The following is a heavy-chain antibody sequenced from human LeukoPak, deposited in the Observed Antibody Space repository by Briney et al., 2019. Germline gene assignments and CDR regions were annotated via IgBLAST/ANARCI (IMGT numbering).Heavy chain of an antibody. D-gene: IGHD4-17*01. CDR1: GFTVSSNY. CDR3: ARVDPYGAY. J-gene: IGHJ4*02. Sequence: GGSLRLFCAASGFTVSSNYMSWVRQAPGKGLEWISVIYSGGSTYYADSVKGRFTISRDNSKNTLYLQMNSLRAEDTAVYYCARVDPYGAYWGQGTLVTVSS. V-gene: IGHV3-66*01. CDR2: IYSGGST.